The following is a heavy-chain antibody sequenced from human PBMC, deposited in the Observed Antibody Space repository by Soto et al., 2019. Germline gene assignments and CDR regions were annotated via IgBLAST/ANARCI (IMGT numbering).Heavy chain of an antibody. V-gene: IGHV1-69*01. J-gene: IGHJ2*01. D-gene: IGHD6-19*01. CDR3: ARPIAVAGWNWYFDL. Sequence: QVQLVQSGAEVKKPGSSVKVSCKASGGTFSSYAISWVRQAPGQGLEWMGGFIPIFGTANYAQKFQGRVTITADESTSTAYMELSSLRSEDTAVYYCARPIAVAGWNWYFDLWGRGTLVTVSS. CDR2: FIPIFGTA. CDR1: GGTFSSYA.